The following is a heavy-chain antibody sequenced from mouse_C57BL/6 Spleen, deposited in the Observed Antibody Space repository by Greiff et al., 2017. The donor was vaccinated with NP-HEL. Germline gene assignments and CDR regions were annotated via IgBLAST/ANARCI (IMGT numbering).Heavy chain of an antibody. V-gene: IGHV3-6*01. D-gene: IGHD4-1*01. CDR1: GYSITSGYY. Sequence: EVQRVESGPGLVKPSQSLSLTCSVTGYSITSGYYWNWIRQFPGNKLEWMGYISYDGSNNYNPSLKNRISITRDTSKNQFFLKLNSVTTEDTATYYCARDSNWDWYFDVWGTGTTVTVSS. J-gene: IGHJ1*03. CDR3: ARDSNWDWYFDV. CDR2: ISYDGSN.